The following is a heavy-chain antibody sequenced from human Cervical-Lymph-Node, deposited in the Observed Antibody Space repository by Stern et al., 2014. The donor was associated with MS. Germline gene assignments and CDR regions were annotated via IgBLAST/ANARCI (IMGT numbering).Heavy chain of an antibody. CDR1: GFTFSSYA. CDR2: ISGSGGST. CDR3: AKERDFWSGYPNYFDY. V-gene: IGHV3-23*01. J-gene: IGHJ4*02. Sequence: EVQLLESGGGLVQPGGSLRLSCAASGFTFSSYAMSWVRQAPGKGLEWVSGISGSGGSTYYADSVKGRFTISRDNSKNTLYLQMNSLRAEDTAIYYCAKERDFWSGYPNYFDYWGQGTLVTVSS. D-gene: IGHD3-3*01.